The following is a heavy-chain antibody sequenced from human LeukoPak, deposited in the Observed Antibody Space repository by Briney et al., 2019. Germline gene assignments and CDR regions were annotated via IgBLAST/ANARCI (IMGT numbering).Heavy chain of an antibody. CDR3: ARGDYSSSWYSAFDI. Sequence: SETLSLTCTVSGGSISSYYWSWIRQPPGKGLEWIGYIYYSGSTNYNPSLKSRVTISVDTSKNQFSLKLSSVTAADTAVYYCARGDYSSSWYSAFDIWGQGTMVTVSS. CDR1: GGSISSYY. CDR2: IYYSGST. J-gene: IGHJ3*02. D-gene: IGHD6-13*01. V-gene: IGHV4-59*01.